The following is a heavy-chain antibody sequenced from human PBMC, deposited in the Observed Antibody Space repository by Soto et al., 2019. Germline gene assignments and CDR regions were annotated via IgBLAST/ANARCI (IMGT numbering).Heavy chain of an antibody. CDR1: GFTFSSYS. V-gene: IGHV3-21*01. D-gene: IGHD6-13*01. J-gene: IGHJ4*02. CDR2: ISSSSSYI. Sequence: EVQLVESGGSLVKPGGSLRLSCAASGFTFSSYSMNWVRQAPGKGLEWVSSISSSSSYIYYADSVKGRFTISRDNAKNSLYLQMNSLRSEDTAVYYCARVGWGSSTRAPVDYWGQGTLVTVSS. CDR3: ARVGWGSSTRAPVDY.